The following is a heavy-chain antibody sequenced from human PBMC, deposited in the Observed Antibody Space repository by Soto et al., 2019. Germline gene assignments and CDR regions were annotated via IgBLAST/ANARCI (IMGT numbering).Heavy chain of an antibody. J-gene: IGHJ4*02. V-gene: IGHV1-58*01. Sequence: SVKVSCKASGFTFTSSAVQWVRQARGQRLEWIGWIVVGSGNTNYAQKFQERVTITRDMSASTAYMELSSLRSEDTAVYYCAAEGLGVVIAGNYWGQGTLVTVSS. CDR2: IVVGSGNT. D-gene: IGHD3-3*01. CDR3: AAEGLGVVIAGNY. CDR1: GFTFTSSA.